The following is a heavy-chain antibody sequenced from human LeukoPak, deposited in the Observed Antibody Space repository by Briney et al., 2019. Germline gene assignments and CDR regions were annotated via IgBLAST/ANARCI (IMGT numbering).Heavy chain of an antibody. Sequence: GASVKVSCKASGYTFTGYYMHWVRQAPGQGLEWMGRINPNSGGTNYAQKFQGRVTMTRDTSISTAYMELSSLRSEDTAVYYCADTGRLRDGSRQFEYFQHWGQGTLVTVSS. V-gene: IGHV1-2*06. CDR1: GYTFTGYY. J-gene: IGHJ1*01. D-gene: IGHD5-24*01. CDR2: INPNSGGT. CDR3: ADTGRLRDGSRQFEYFQH.